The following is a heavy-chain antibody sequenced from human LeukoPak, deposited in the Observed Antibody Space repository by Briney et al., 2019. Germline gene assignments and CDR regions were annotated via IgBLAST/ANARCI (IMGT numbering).Heavy chain of an antibody. CDR1: GFTFSSYT. D-gene: IGHD3-3*01. CDR2: ILGDGLTT. CDR3: VPSPAIKFWSDYYTAS. V-gene: IGHV3-64D*08. Sequence: GGSLRLSCSASGFTFSSYTMHWVRQAPGKGLEYVSAILGDGLTTYYADSVKGRFTISRDNSKRTLYLQMSSLRAEDTAVYYCVPSPAIKFWSDYYTASWGQGTLVTVSS. J-gene: IGHJ5*02.